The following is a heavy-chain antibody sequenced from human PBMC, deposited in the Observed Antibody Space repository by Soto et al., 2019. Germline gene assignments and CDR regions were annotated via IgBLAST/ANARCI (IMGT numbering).Heavy chain of an antibody. CDR1: GFTFSSYS. J-gene: IGHJ3*02. D-gene: IGHD4-17*01. CDR3: ARDHRLRVDAFVI. Sequence: GGSLRLSCAASGFTFSSYSMNWVRQAPGKGLEWVSSISSSSSYIYYADSVKGRFTISRDNAKNSLYLQMNSLRAEDTAVYYCARDHRLRVDAFVIWGQGTMVTVSS. CDR2: ISSSSSYI. V-gene: IGHV3-21*01.